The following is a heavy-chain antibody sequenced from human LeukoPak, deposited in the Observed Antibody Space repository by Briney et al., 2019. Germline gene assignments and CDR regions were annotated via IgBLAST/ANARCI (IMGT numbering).Heavy chain of an antibody. J-gene: IGHJ4*02. Sequence: SQTLSLTCTVSGGSITNGGYYWSWIRQPAGKGLEWIGRIYTTGSTNYNPSLKSRVTISLDTSKNQFSLRLSSVSAEDTALYYCARERLGGSYYRPVEYWGQGTLVTVSS. V-gene: IGHV4-61*02. CDR1: GGSITNGGYY. CDR3: ARERLGGSYYRPVEY. D-gene: IGHD1-26*01. CDR2: IYTTGST.